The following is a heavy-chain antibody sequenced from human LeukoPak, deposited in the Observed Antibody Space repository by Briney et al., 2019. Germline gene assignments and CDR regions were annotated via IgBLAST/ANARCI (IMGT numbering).Heavy chain of an antibody. CDR3: ARSSVQAWFDP. CDR2: INPSGGST. D-gene: IGHD6-6*01. J-gene: IGHJ5*02. V-gene: IGHV1-46*01. CDR1: GYTFTSYY. Sequence: VASVKVSCKASGYTFTSYYMHWVRQAPGQGLEWMGIINPSGGSTSYAQKFQGRVTMTRDMSTSTVYMELSSLRSEDTAVYYCARSSVQAWFDPWGQGTLVTVSS.